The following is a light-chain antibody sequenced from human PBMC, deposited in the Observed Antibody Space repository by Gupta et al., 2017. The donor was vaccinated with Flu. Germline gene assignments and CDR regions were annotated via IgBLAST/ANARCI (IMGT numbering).Light chain of an antibody. Sequence: EIVMTQSPATLSVSPGESATLSCRASRKVVSNLAWYQQRFGQPPRLLIFGASTRATGVPPRFSGGGSGTEFTLTINSLQPDDSAVYYCQHYDGWPYTFGQGTKLEIK. J-gene: IGKJ2*01. CDR3: QHYDGWPYT. CDR1: RKVVSN. V-gene: IGKV3-15*01. CDR2: GAS.